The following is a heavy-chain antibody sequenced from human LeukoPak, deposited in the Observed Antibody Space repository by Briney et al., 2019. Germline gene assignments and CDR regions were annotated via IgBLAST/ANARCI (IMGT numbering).Heavy chain of an antibody. D-gene: IGHD6-25*01. CDR1: GGSIISSSYY. Sequence: SETLSLTCTVSGGSIISSSYYWGWIRQPPGKGLEWIGSIYYLGNTDYNPSLKSRVTISVETSKNQFSLKLSSVTAADTAVYYCARDGGDYYYYYYMDVWGKGTTVTISS. CDR2: IYYLGNT. V-gene: IGHV4-39*07. J-gene: IGHJ6*03. CDR3: ARDGGDYYYYYYMDV.